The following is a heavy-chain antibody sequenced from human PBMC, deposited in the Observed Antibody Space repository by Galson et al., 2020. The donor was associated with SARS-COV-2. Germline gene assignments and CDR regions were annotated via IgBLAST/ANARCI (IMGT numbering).Heavy chain of an antibody. V-gene: IGHV3-9*01. CDR1: TFTFEHYA. Sequence: SLKISCSASTFTFEHYAMHWVRQAPGKGPEWVSGINWNSGSIGYADSVKGRFPISRDNANNSLYLQMNSLRAEDTALYYCVKDIGDYYDTSGYYGAFDLWGQGTLVTVS. J-gene: IGHJ3*01. D-gene: IGHD3-22*01. CDR3: VKDIGDYYDTSGYYGAFDL. CDR2: INWNSGSI.